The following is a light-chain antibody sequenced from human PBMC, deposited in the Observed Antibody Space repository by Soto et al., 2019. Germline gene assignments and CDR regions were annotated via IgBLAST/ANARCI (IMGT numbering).Light chain of an antibody. Sequence: DIQMTQSPSILSASVGDRVTITSRASQSISSWLAWYQQKPGKGPKLLIYKASHLESGVPSRFSGSGSGTEFTLTISSLQPGDFATYYCQHYNTYPWTFGHGTKVDI. CDR2: KAS. J-gene: IGKJ1*01. CDR1: QSISSW. CDR3: QHYNTYPWT. V-gene: IGKV1-5*03.